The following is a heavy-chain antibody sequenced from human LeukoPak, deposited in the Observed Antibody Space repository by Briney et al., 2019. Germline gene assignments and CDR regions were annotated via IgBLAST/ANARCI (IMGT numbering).Heavy chain of an antibody. V-gene: IGHV4-59*01. CDR3: AREGIAAARNALDI. D-gene: IGHD6-13*01. Sequence: SETLSLTCTVSGGSISSYYWGWIRQPPGKGLEWIGYIYYSGSTNYNPSLKSRVTISVDTSKNQFSLKLSSVTAADTAVYYCAREGIAAARNALDIWGQGTMVTVSS. CDR2: IYYSGST. CDR1: GGSISSYY. J-gene: IGHJ3*02.